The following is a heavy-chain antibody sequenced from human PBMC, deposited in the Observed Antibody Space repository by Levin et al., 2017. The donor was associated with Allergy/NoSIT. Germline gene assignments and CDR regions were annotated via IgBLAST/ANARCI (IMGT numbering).Heavy chain of an antibody. D-gene: IGHD2-2*02. CDR3: AREAGYCSSTSCYRGGFDP. CDR1: GGSISSSSYS. J-gene: IGHJ5*02. CDR2: IYYSGST. V-gene: IGHV4-39*07. Sequence: SETLSLTCTVSGGSISSSSYSWGWIRQPPGKGLEWIGSIYYSGSTYYNPSLKSRVTISVDTSKNQFSLKLSSVTAADTAVYYCAREAGYCSSTSCYRGGFDPWGQGTLVTVSS.